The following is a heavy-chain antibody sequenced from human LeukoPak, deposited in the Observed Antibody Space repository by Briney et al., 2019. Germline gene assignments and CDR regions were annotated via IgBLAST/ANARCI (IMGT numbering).Heavy chain of an antibody. Sequence: GGSLRLSCAASGFTFSSYGMSWVHQAPGKGLEWVSSISGRGVSTYYADSVKGRFTISRDNSRKTVFLQMNSLRAEDTAVYYCAKSVVVTANPRAFDIWGQGTIVTVSS. CDR1: GFTFSSYG. D-gene: IGHD2-21*02. V-gene: IGHV3-23*01. J-gene: IGHJ3*02. CDR3: AKSVVVTANPRAFDI. CDR2: ISGRGVST.